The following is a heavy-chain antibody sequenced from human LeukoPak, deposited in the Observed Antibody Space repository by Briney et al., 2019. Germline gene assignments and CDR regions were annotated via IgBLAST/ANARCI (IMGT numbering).Heavy chain of an antibody. Sequence: GGSLRLSCAASGFTFSIYWMHWVRQAPGKGLVWVSDINTDGSSTSYADSVKGRFTISRDNAKNTLFLQMNSLRAEDTAVYYCARVYGSGWSHFDYWGQGTLVTVSS. CDR3: ARVYGSGWSHFDY. J-gene: IGHJ4*02. CDR2: INTDGSST. D-gene: IGHD6-19*01. CDR1: GFTFSIYW. V-gene: IGHV3-74*01.